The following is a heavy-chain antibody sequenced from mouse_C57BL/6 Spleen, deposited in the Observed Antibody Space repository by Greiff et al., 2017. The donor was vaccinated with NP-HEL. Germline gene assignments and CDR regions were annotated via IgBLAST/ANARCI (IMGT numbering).Heavy chain of an antibody. D-gene: IGHD2-1*01. J-gene: IGHJ4*01. CDR2: IDPSDSYT. V-gene: IGHV1-50*01. CDR1: GYTFTSYW. CDR3: ARFGNYGDYYAMDY. Sequence: QVQLQQPGAELVKPGASVKLSCKASGYTFTSYWMQWVKQRPGQGLEWIGEIDPSDSYTNYNQKFKGKATLTVDTSSSTAYMQLSSLTSEDSAVYYCARFGNYGDYYAMDYWGQGTSVTVSS.